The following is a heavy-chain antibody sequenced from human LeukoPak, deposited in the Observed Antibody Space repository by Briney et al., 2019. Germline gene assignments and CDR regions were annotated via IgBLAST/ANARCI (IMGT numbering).Heavy chain of an antibody. CDR1: GFTFSSYG. CDR3: AKAHAFDI. V-gene: IGHV3-23*01. J-gene: IGHJ3*02. Sequence: PGGSLRLSCAASGFTFSSYGMSWVRQAPGKGLEWVSTIIGSGGSTYYADSVKGRFTISRDNSKNTLYLQMNSLRVEDTAVYYCAKAHAFDIWGQGTMVTVSS. CDR2: IIGSGGST.